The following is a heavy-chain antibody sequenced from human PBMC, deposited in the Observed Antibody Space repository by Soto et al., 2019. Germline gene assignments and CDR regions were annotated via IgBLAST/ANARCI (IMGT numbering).Heavy chain of an antibody. CDR2: IVPNIGTV. D-gene: IGHD6-19*01. Sequence: QVQLVQSGAEVMQPGSSVKVSCKPSGGTLTNFINYPINWVRQSPGQGLEWMGGIVPNIGTVNYAQKFQVRVTMTADKSTGTVYMELSSLRSDDSALYYCARRNTAGFLRYFDNWGQGTLVTVSS. V-gene: IGHV1-69*06. J-gene: IGHJ4*02. CDR1: GGTLTNFINYP. CDR3: ARRNTAGFLRYFDN.